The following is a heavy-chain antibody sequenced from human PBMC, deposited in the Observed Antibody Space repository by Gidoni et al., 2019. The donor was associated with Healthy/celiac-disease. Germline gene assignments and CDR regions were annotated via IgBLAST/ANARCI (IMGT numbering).Heavy chain of an antibody. J-gene: IGHJ6*04. CDR1: GFTFSSYS. CDR3: ARDGHYGSGGGIMDV. Sequence: EVQLVESGGGLVKPGGSLRLSCAASGFTFSSYSMNWVRQAPGKGLEWVSSISSSSSYIYYADSVKGRFTISRDNAKNSLYLQMNSRRAEDTAVYYCARDGHYGSGGGIMDVWGKGTTVTVSS. D-gene: IGHD3-10*01. V-gene: IGHV3-21*01. CDR2: ISSSSSYI.